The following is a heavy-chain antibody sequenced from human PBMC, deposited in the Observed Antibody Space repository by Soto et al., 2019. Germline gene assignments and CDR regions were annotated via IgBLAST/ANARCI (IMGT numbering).Heavy chain of an antibody. CDR3: AYSSGWYRHDI. V-gene: IGHV4-4*02. D-gene: IGHD6-19*01. CDR2: ILHSGST. CDR1: GDSISSPKW. Sequence: QVQLQESGPGLVKPSGTLSLTCAVSGDSISSPKWWTWVRQPPGKGLEWIGDILHSGSTNYNPSLKSRVTIQVDKSKNQFALTLDSVTAADTAVYYCAYSSGWYRHDIWGQGTLVTVSS. J-gene: IGHJ3*02.